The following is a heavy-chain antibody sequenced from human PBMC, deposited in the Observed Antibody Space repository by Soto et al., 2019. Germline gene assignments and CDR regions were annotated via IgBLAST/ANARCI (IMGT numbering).Heavy chain of an antibody. CDR2: ISYDGSNK. D-gene: IGHD4-17*01. V-gene: IGHV3-30*18. J-gene: IGHJ4*02. Sequence: QVQLVESGGGVVQPGRSLRLSCAASGFTFSSYGMHWVRQAPGKGLEWVAVISYDGSNKYYADSVKGRFTISRDNSKNTLYLQMNSLRAEDTAVYYCAKDLAAYGDYIYWGQGTLVTVSS. CDR1: GFTFSSYG. CDR3: AKDLAAYGDYIY.